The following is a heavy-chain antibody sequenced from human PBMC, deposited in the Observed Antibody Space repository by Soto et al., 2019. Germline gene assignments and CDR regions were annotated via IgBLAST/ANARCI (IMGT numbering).Heavy chain of an antibody. CDR1: GFTFSSYS. Sequence: GGSLRLSCAASGFTFSSYSMNWVRQAPGKGLEWVSSISSSSSYIYYADSVKGRFTISRDNAKNSLYLQMNSLRAEDTAVYYCARDSVVPAAIDAFDIWGQGTMVTVSS. V-gene: IGHV3-21*01. CDR3: ARDSVVPAAIDAFDI. CDR2: ISSSSSYI. J-gene: IGHJ3*02. D-gene: IGHD2-2*02.